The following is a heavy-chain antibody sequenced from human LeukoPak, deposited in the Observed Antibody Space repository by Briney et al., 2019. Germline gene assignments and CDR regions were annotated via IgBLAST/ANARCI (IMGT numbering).Heavy chain of an antibody. Sequence: GRSLRLSCAASGFTFSSFGMHWVRQAPGKGLEWVAVISHDGSHKYNADSVKGRFTISRDNSKNTLYVQMNSLRSEDTAVYYCARGHSSSWSFFDYWGQGTLVTVSS. V-gene: IGHV3-30*03. CDR3: ARGHSSSWSFFDY. D-gene: IGHD6-13*01. J-gene: IGHJ4*02. CDR2: ISHDGSHK. CDR1: GFTFSSFG.